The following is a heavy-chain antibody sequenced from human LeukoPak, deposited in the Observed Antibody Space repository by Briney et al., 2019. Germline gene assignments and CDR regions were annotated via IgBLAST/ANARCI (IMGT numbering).Heavy chain of an antibody. CDR1: GFTFSSYD. Sequence: GGSLRLSCAASGFTFSSYDMNWVRQAPGKGLEWVSYISSSSTIYYADSVKGRFTISRDNAKNSMYLQMNSLRAEDTAVYYCARDRIKSGSYYFDYWGQGTLVTVSS. CDR2: ISSSSTI. J-gene: IGHJ4*02. D-gene: IGHD1-26*01. CDR3: ARDRIKSGSYYFDY. V-gene: IGHV3-48*01.